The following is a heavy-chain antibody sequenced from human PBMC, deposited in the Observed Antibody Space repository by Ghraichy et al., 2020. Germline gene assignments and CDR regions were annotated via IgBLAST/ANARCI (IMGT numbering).Heavy chain of an antibody. D-gene: IGHD6-19*01. CDR3: ASRKSGWKLDY. V-gene: IGHV4-39*01. CDR2: IYYSGST. J-gene: IGHJ4*02. Sequence: SETLSLTCTVSGGSISSSSYYWGWIRQPPGKGLEWIGSIYYSGSTYYNPSLKSRVTISVDTSKNQFSLKLSSVTAADTAVYYCASRKSGWKLDYWGQGTLVTVSS. CDR1: GGSISSSSYY.